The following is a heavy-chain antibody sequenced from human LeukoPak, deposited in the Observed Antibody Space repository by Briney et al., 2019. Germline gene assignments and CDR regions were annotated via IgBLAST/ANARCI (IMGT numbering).Heavy chain of an antibody. D-gene: IGHD2-8*01. CDR3: AKDISSTYEVIYFDY. CDR2: ISGSGGST. CDR1: GFTFSSYA. J-gene: IGHJ4*02. Sequence: PGGSLRLSCAASGFTFSSYAMSWVRQAPGKGLEWVSAISGSGGSTYYADSVKGRFTISRDNSKNTLYLQMNSLRAEGTAVYYCAKDISSTYEVIYFDYWGQGTLVTVSS. V-gene: IGHV3-23*01.